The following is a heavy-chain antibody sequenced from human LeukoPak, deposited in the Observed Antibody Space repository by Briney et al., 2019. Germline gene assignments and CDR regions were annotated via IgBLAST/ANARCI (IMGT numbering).Heavy chain of an antibody. CDR3: AREGGDSSSWYPLGY. D-gene: IGHD6-13*01. CDR1: GFTFSSYA. V-gene: IGHV3-30*04. J-gene: IGHJ4*02. CDR2: ISYDGSNK. Sequence: PGGSLRLSCAAYGFTFSSYAMHWVRQAPGKGLEWVAVISYDGSNKYYADSVKGRFTISRDNSKNTLYLQMNSLRAEDTAVYYCAREGGDSSSWYPLGYWGQGTLVTVSS.